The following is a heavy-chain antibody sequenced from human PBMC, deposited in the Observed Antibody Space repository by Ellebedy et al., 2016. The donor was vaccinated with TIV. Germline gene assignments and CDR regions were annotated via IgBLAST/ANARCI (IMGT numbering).Heavy chain of an antibody. CDR2: INQDGSDK. CDR1: EFAFETDW. V-gene: IGHV3-7*01. D-gene: IGHD2-2*01. Sequence: GESLKISCAASEFAFETDWMMWVRQAPGKGLEWVANINQDGSDKSYVDSVKGRFSISRDNAKNSLYLQMSSLRAEDTAVYYCARGGATSSRYWRNWGQGALVTVSS. CDR3: ARGGATSSRYWRN. J-gene: IGHJ4*02.